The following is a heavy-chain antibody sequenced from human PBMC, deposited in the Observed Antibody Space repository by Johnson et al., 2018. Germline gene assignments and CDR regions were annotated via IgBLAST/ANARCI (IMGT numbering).Heavy chain of an antibody. CDR1: GHTFTSYF. J-gene: IGHJ6*02. V-gene: IGHV1-8*02. Sequence: QVQLVQSGAEVKKPGASVKVSCKASGHTFTSYFKHWVRQATGQGLEWMGWMNPNSGNTGYAQKFQGRVTMTRNTSISTAYRELSSLRSEDTAVYYCAKAEHNKKTNTYDDFWSGYKDYYYYGMDVWGQGTTVTVSS. CDR3: AKAEHNKKTNTYDDFWSGYKDYYYYGMDV. CDR2: MNPNSGNT. D-gene: IGHD3-3*01.